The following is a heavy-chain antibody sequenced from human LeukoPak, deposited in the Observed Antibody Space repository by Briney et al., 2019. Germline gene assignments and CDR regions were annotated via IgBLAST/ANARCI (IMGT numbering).Heavy chain of an antibody. CDR2: ISSGGTYI. Sequence: GGSLRPSCAASGFTFSSYAMSWVRQAPGKGLEWVSSISSGGTYICYADSVKGRFTISRDNTKNSPSLQMNSLRAEDTAVYYCARDRSGYSGYECQAYWGQGTLVTVSS. CDR3: ARDRSGYSGYECQAY. D-gene: IGHD5-12*01. CDR1: GFTFSSYA. V-gene: IGHV3-21*01. J-gene: IGHJ4*02.